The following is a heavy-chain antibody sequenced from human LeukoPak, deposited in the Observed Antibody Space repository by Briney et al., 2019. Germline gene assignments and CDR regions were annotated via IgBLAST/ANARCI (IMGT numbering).Heavy chain of an antibody. CDR3: ARDPGYESWSPFWGGMDV. J-gene: IGHJ6*04. D-gene: IGHD3-16*01. CDR1: GFTFSSSW. Sequence: GGSLRLSCAASGFTFSSSWMHWVRQAPGKGLVWVSRITGDGSSTTYADSVKGRFTTSRDNAKNTLYLQMDSLRDEDTAVYYCARDPGYESWSPFWGGMDVWGNGTTVIVSS. V-gene: IGHV3-74*01. CDR2: ITGDGSST.